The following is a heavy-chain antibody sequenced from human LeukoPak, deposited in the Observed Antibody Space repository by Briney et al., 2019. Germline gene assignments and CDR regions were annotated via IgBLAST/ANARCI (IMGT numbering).Heavy chain of an antibody. CDR3: ARDPHAYYFDY. CDR2: IYHSGST. CDR1: GGSISSGGYS. V-gene: IGHV4-30-2*01. J-gene: IGHJ4*02. Sequence: SETLSLTCAVSGGSISSGGYSWSWIRQPPGKGLEWIGYIYHSGSTYYNPSLKSRVTISVDTSKNQFSLKLSSVTAADTAVYYCARDPHAYYFDYWGQGTLVTVSS.